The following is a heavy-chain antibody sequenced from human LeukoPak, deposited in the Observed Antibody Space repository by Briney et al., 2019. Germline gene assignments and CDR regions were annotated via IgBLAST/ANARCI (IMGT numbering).Heavy chain of an antibody. J-gene: IGHJ4*02. CDR3: ARYTEYYFDY. V-gene: IGHV3-7*01. Sequence: GGSLRLSCAASGFTFSIYWMTWVRQAPGKGLEWVANMKRDGSEVYYANSVKGHFTISRDNAKNSLYLQMNSLRAEDTAVYYCARYTEYYFDYWGQGTLVTVSS. CDR2: MKRDGSEV. CDR1: GFTFSIYW. D-gene: IGHD2-2*02.